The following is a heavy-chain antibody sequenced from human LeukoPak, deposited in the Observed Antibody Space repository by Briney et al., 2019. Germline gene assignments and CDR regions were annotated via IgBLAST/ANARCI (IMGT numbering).Heavy chain of an antibody. J-gene: IGHJ4*02. CDR1: GFTFSSYS. CDR3: AKMEGYYYDSSGYYFGY. CDR2: ISSSSSYI. D-gene: IGHD3-22*01. Sequence: GGSLRLSCAASGFTFSSYSMNWVRQAPGKGLEWVSSISSSSSYIYYADSVKGRFTISRDNSKNTLYLQMNGLRAEDTAVYYCAKMEGYYYDSSGYYFGYWGQGTLVTVSS. V-gene: IGHV3-21*01.